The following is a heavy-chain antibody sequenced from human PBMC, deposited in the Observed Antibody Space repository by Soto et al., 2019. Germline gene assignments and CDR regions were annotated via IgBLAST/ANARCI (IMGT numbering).Heavy chain of an antibody. CDR1: GGFITTTNYY. Sequence: QLQLQESGPGLVKPSETLSLTCTVSGGFITTTNYYWSWVRQSPGKGLEWIANIFYTGDTYYSPSLRGRVTVSVDTSKNQFSLKLSSVTAADTAMYYCASLQVPGNFDYWGQGSPVTVSS. J-gene: IGHJ4*02. CDR3: ASLQVPGNFDY. CDR2: IFYTGDT. V-gene: IGHV4-39*01. D-gene: IGHD6-13*01.